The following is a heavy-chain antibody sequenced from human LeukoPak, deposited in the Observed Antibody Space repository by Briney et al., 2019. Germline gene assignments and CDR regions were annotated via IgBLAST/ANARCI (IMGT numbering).Heavy chain of an antibody. Sequence: KPSETLSLTCTVSGGSISSYYWSWIRQPPGKGLEWIGYIYYSGSTNYNPSLKSRVTISVDTSKNQFSLKLGSVTAADTAVYYCARVYGSGLMDVWGQGTTVTVSS. CDR3: ARVYGSGLMDV. D-gene: IGHD3-10*01. CDR2: IYYSGST. CDR1: GGSISSYY. J-gene: IGHJ6*02. V-gene: IGHV4-59*01.